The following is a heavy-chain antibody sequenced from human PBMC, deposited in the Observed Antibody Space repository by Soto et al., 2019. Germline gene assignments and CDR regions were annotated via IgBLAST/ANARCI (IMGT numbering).Heavy chain of an antibody. D-gene: IGHD3-3*01. CDR2: INSDGSST. CDR3: AREDAHITIFGVVDYFDY. CDR1: GFTFSSYW. Sequence: GGSLRLSCAAPGFTFSSYWMHWVRQAPGKGLVWVSRINSDGSSTSYADSVKGRFTISRDNAKNTLYLQMNSLRAEDTAVYYCAREDAHITIFGVVDYFDYWGQGTLVTVSS. J-gene: IGHJ4*02. V-gene: IGHV3-74*01.